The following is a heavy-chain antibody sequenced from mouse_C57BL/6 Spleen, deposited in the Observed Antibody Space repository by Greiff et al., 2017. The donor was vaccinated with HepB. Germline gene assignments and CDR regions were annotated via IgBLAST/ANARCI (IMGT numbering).Heavy chain of an antibody. CDR2: ISSGSSTI. Sequence: DVKLVESGGGLVKPGGSLKLSCAASGFTFSDYGMHWVRQAPEKGLEWVAYISSGSSTIYYADTVKGRFTISRDNAKNTLFLQMTSLRSEDTAMYYCARATTVVATSDYFDYWGQGTTLTVSS. J-gene: IGHJ2*01. V-gene: IGHV5-17*01. CDR3: ARATTVVATSDYFDY. CDR1: GFTFSDYG. D-gene: IGHD1-1*01.